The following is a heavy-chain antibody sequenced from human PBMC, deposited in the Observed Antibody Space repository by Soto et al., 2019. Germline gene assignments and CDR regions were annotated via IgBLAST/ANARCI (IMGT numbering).Heavy chain of an antibody. CDR2: ITAATGTT. CDR1: GFTFGSYG. Sequence: EVQLLESGGGLVQPGGSLRLSCAASGFTFGSYGMTWVRQAPGKGLECVSGITAATGTTYCADSVKGRFTISRDLSTNTLFLQMNSLRAADSAVYYCSRESLWFGESPKSGGPGTLVTVSS. CDR3: SRESLWFGESPKS. J-gene: IGHJ4*02. V-gene: IGHV3-23*01. D-gene: IGHD3-10*01.